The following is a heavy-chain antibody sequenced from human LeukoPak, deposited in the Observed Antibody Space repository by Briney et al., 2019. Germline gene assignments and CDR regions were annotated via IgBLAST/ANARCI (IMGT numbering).Heavy chain of an antibody. CDR3: ARDGGDIVVVPAAKSSGMDV. V-gene: IGHV1-2*02. CDR1: GYSFTGYY. Sequence: GASVKVSCKASGYSFTGYYMHWVRQAPGQGLEWMGWINPNSGGTNYAQKFQGRVTMTRDTSISTAYMELSRLRSDDTAVYYCARDGGDIVVVPAAKSSGMDVWGQGTTVTVSS. CDR2: INPNSGGT. D-gene: IGHD2-2*01. J-gene: IGHJ6*02.